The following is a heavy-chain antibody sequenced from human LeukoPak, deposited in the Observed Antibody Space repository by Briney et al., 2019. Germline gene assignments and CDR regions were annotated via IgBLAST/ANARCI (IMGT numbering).Heavy chain of an antibody. Sequence: ASVTVSCKVSGYTLTESSMHWVRQAPGKGLEWMGGFDPEDGKTLYAQKFQGRVTMTEDTSTDTAYMEVSSLRSEDTAVYYCATEHYGSGKYGLDVWGQGTTVTLS. CDR2: FDPEDGKT. CDR1: GYTLTESS. J-gene: IGHJ6*02. D-gene: IGHD3-10*01. V-gene: IGHV1-24*01. CDR3: ATEHYGSGKYGLDV.